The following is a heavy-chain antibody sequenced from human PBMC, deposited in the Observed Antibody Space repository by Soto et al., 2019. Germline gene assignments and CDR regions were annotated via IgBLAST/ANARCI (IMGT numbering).Heavy chain of an antibody. D-gene: IGHD2-8*02. CDR1: GGSMRSSSYY. CDR3: ARAWSDNWFEP. Sequence: PSETLSLTCTVSGGSMRSSSYYWGWIRQPPGKGLEWIGSIYYSGSTYYNPSLKSRVTISVDTSKNQFSLKLSSVTAADTAVYYCARAWSDNWFEPWGQGTLVTVSS. J-gene: IGHJ5*02. CDR2: IYYSGST. V-gene: IGHV4-39*01.